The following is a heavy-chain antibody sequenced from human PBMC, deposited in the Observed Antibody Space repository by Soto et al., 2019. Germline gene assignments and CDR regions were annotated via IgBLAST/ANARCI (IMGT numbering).Heavy chain of an antibody. D-gene: IGHD3-22*01. Sequence: SETLSLTCTVSGGSISSSSYYWGWIRQPPGKGLEWNGSIYHSGSTYYNPSLKSRVTISVDTSKNQFSLKLSSVTAADTAVYYCARREYYYDSSGYYHNWFDPWGQGTLVTVSS. CDR1: GGSISSSSYY. CDR2: IYHSGST. CDR3: ARREYYYDSSGYYHNWFDP. V-gene: IGHV4-39*01. J-gene: IGHJ5*02.